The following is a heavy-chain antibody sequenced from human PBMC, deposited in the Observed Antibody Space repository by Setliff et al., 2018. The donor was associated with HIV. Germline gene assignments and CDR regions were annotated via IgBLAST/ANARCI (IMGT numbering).Heavy chain of an antibody. CDR3: ARDLVDRGHFDY. D-gene: IGHD2-15*01. J-gene: IGHJ4*01. CDR2: SGRGGNV. Sequence: PGGSLRLSCVASGFTFSSYWMHWVRQVPGKGLEWVSGSGRGGNVYYADSVKGRFTISRDNSKNTMYLQMSSLRAEDTAVYYCARDLVDRGHFDYWGHGTLVTVSS. V-gene: IGHV3-53*01. CDR1: GFTFSSYW.